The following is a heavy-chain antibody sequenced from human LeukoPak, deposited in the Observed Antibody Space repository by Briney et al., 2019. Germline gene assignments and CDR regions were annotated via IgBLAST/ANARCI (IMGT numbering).Heavy chain of an antibody. Sequence: SQTLSLTCAISGDSVSSNSAAWNWLRQSPSRGLEWLGRTYYRSKWYNDYAVSVKSRITINPDTSKNQFSLQLNSVTPEDTAVYYCARGPLDWNDRSHYYYYGMDVWGQGTTVTVSS. J-gene: IGHJ6*02. D-gene: IGHD1-1*01. CDR2: TYYRSKWYN. CDR1: GDSVSSNSAA. V-gene: IGHV6-1*01. CDR3: ARGPLDWNDRSHYYYYGMDV.